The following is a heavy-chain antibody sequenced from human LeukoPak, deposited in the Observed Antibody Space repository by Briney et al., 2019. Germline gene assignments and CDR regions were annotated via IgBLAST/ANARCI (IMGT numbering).Heavy chain of an antibody. J-gene: IGHJ6*03. CDR1: GYTFTSYA. D-gene: IGHD6-6*01. V-gene: IGHV7-4-1*02. CDR3: ARDWYNRSSVLGSFSYYYMDV. Sequence: ASVKVSCKASGYTFTSYAMNWVRQAPGQGLEWMGWINTNTGNPTYAQGFTGRFVFSLDTSVSTAYLQISSLKAEDTAVYYCARDWYNRSSVLGSFSYYYMDVWGKGTTVTVPS. CDR2: INTNTGNP.